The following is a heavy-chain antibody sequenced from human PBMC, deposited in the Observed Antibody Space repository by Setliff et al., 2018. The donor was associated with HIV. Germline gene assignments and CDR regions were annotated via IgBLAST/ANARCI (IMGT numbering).Heavy chain of an antibody. D-gene: IGHD1-7*01. CDR1: GEFVSSGGNY. J-gene: IGHJ5*02. V-gene: IGHV4-31*03. CDR3: ARMDITGTWRWFDP. CDR2: IYYSGET. Sequence: SETLSLTCTVFGEFVSSGGNYWGWVRQLPGKALEWIGYIYYSGETYYSPSLKSRVTISLDTSQSQFSLSLTSVTAADTAIYYCARMDITGTWRWFDPWGLGTLVTVSS.